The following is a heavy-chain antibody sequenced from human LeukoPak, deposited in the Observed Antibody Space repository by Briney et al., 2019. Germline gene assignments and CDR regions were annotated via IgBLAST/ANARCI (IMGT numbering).Heavy chain of an antibody. Sequence: GRSLRLSCAASGFTFSSYGMHWVRQAPGKGLEWVAVISYDGSNKYYADSVKGRFTISRDNSKNTLYLQMNSLRAEDTAVYYCARGVVGVVRGARGGYFDYWGQGTLVTVSS. CDR3: ARGVVGVVRGARGGYFDY. CDR2: ISYDGSNK. J-gene: IGHJ4*02. V-gene: IGHV3-30*03. CDR1: GFTFSSYG. D-gene: IGHD3-10*01.